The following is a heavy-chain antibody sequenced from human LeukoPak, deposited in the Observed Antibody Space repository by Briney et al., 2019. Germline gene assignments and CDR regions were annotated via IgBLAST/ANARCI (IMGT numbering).Heavy chain of an antibody. V-gene: IGHV4-39*07. CDR3: ARATYYYDSSGWRHAFDI. CDR2: IYYSGST. J-gene: IGHJ3*02. CDR1: GGSISGSSYN. Sequence: SETLSLTCTVSGGSISGSSYNCVWIRQPPGKGLEWIGTIYYSGSTYYNPSLKSRVTISVDTSKNQFSLKLSSVTAADTAVYYCARATYYYDSSGWRHAFDIWGQGTMVTVSS. D-gene: IGHD3-22*01.